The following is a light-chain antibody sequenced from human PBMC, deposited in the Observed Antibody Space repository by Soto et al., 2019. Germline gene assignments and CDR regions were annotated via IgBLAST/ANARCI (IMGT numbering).Light chain of an antibody. J-gene: IGKJ1*01. CDR3: QHYNSYSEA. CDR1: QTISSW. CDR2: KAS. Sequence: HMTQSPSTMSGSVGCRVTLTCRASQTISSWLAWYQQKQGKAPKLLIYKASTLKSGVPSRFSGSGYGTEFNLTISSLQTDDFATYYCQHYNSYSEAFGQGTKVDIK. V-gene: IGKV1-5*03.